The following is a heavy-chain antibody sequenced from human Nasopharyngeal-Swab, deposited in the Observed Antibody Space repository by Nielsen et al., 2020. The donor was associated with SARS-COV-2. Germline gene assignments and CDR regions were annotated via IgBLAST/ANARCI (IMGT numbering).Heavy chain of an antibody. J-gene: IGHJ6*03. CDR3: ARARGAYGDYYYYYYTDV. Sequence: SQTLSLTCAISGDSVSSSSAAWNWIRQSPSRGLEWLGRTYYRSKWYNDYAVSVKSRITINPDTSKNQFSLHLNSVTPEDTAVYYCARARGAYGDYYYYYYTDVWGKATTVTVSS. D-gene: IGHD4-17*01. CDR2: TYYRSKWYN. CDR1: GDSVSSSSAA. V-gene: IGHV6-1*01.